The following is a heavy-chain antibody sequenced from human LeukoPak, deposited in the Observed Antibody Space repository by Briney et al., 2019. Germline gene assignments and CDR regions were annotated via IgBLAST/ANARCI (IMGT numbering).Heavy chain of an antibody. D-gene: IGHD1-26*01. CDR3: ARGREWELLWDWFDP. CDR2: MYDSGST. V-gene: IGHV4-59*08. Sequence: PSETLSLTCTVSGGSISSHYWSWIRQPPGKGLEWIGYMYDSGSTKYNPSLKSRVTISVDMSRNQFSLKLSSVTAADTAVYYCARGREWELLWDWFDPWGQGTLVTVSS. J-gene: IGHJ5*02. CDR1: GGSISSHY.